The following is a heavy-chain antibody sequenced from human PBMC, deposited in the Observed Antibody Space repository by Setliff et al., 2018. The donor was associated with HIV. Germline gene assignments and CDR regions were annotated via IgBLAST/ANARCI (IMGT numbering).Heavy chain of an antibody. D-gene: IGHD6-19*01. V-gene: IGHV1-69*05. CDR1: GGTFSSYA. CDR3: ARVQTMAVAGTQYYYMDV. CDR2: IIPIFGTA. Sequence: SVKVSCKASGGTFSSYAISWVRQAPGQGLEWMGGIIPIFGTANYAQKFQGRVTITTDESTSTAYMELSSLRSEDTAVYYCARVQTMAVAGTQYYYMDVWGKGTTVTVSS. J-gene: IGHJ6*03.